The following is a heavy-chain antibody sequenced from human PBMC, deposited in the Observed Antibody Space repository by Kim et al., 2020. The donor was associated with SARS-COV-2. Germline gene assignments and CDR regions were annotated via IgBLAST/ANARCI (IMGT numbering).Heavy chain of an antibody. D-gene: IGHD6-19*01. J-gene: IGHJ3*02. CDR3: AGVAATTYDAFDI. Sequence: GRFTISRDNAKNSLYLLMNSLSAEDTAVYYCAGVAATTYDAFDIWGQGTMVTVSS. V-gene: IGHV3-11*06.